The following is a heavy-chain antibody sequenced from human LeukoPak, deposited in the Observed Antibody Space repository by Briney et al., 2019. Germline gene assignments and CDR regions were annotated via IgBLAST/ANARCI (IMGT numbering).Heavy chain of an antibody. CDR1: GDSVGRSDSY. CDR2: IYYSGRT. Sequence: PSETLSLTCSVSGDSVGRSDSYWDWIRQPPGKGLEWIGTIYYSGRTYYSPSLKSRVTMSVDPSNNQFSLNLRSVTAADTALYYCARRRYYDGSGYLEWGQGTLISVSS. CDR3: ARRRYYDGSGYLE. V-gene: IGHV4-39*01. D-gene: IGHD3-22*01. J-gene: IGHJ1*01.